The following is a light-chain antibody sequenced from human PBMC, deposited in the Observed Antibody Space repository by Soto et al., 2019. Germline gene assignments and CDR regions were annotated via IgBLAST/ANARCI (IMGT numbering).Light chain of an antibody. CDR3: SSYTSSSTWV. Sequence: QSALTQPTSVSGSPGQSITISCTGTSSDVGDYNYVSWYQQHPGKAPKLLIYGVTNRPSGVANRCSGAKSGNTASLTISGRQAEDEADYYCSSYTSSSTWVFGGGTKLTVL. J-gene: IGLJ3*02. CDR1: SSDVGDYNY. CDR2: GVT. V-gene: IGLV2-14*01.